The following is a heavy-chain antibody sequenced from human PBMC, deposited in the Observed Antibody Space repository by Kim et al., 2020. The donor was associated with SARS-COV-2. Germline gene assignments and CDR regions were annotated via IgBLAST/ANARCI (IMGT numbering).Heavy chain of an antibody. V-gene: IGHV3-30*01. CDR3: ARGVTQDYYYYYGMDV. D-gene: IGHD2-21*02. J-gene: IGHJ6*02. Sequence: SVKGRFTISRDNSKNTLYLQMNSLRAEDTAVYYCARGVTQDYYYYYGMDVWGQGTTVTVSS.